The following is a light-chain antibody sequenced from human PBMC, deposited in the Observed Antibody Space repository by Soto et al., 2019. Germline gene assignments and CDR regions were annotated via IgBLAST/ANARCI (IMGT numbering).Light chain of an antibody. J-gene: IGKJ5*01. CDR3: QQYGSSPVT. CDR1: QSISSN. V-gene: IGKV3-15*01. Sequence: EIVMTQSPATLSVSPGERATLSCRASQSISSNLAWYQQKPGQAPSLLIYGASARAPGIPARFSGSGSGTEFTLTISSLQSEDYAVYYCQQYGSSPVTFGQGTRLEIK. CDR2: GAS.